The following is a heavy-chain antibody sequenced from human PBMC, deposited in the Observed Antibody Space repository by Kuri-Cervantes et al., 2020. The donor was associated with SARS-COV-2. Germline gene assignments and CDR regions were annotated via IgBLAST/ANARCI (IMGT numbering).Heavy chain of an antibody. CDR1: GVSISSDY. J-gene: IGHJ4*02. D-gene: IGHD6-19*01. CDR2: MYSSGST. Sequence: SETLSLTCTVSGVSISSDYWSWIRQPAGKGLEWIGRMYSSGSTNYNPSLKSRVTMSVDTSKNQFSLKLSSVTAADTAVYYCARHLAVAPPRDYWGQGTLVTVSS. CDR3: ARHLAVAPPRDY. V-gene: IGHV4-4*07.